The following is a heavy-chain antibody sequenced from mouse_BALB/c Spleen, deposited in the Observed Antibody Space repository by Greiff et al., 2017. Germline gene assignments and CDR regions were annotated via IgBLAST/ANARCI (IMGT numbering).Heavy chain of an antibody. V-gene: IGHV1-7*01. J-gene: IGHJ2*01. CDR2: INPSTGYT. CDR3: ARAYEGY. D-gene: IGHD1-1*01. CDR1: GYTFTSYW. Sequence: QVQLQQSGAELAKPGASVKMSCKASGYTFTSYWMYWVKQRPGQGLEWIGYINPSTGYTEYNQKFKDKATLSSDKSSSTVYMQLSSLTSEDSAVYYCARAYEGYWGQGTTLTVSS.